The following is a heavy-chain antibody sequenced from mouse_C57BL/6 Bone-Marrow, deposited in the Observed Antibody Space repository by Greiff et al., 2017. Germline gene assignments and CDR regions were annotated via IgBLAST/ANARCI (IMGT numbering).Heavy chain of an antibody. V-gene: IGHV1-42*01. Sequence: VQLKESGPELVKPGASVKISCKASGYSFTGYYMNWVKQNPEKSLEWIGEINPSTGGTTYNQKFKAKATLTVDKSSSTAYMQLKSLTSEDSAVYYCARRRSYYYGSLDYWGQGTTLTVSS. CDR1: GYSFTGYY. CDR3: ARRRSYYYGSLDY. D-gene: IGHD1-1*01. J-gene: IGHJ2*01. CDR2: INPSTGGT.